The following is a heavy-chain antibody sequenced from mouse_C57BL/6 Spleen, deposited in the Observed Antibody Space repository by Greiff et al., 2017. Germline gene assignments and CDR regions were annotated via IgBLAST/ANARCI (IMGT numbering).Heavy chain of an antibody. CDR3: ARNWDSYYAMGY. CDR1: GFTFSDYG. Sequence: EVQLQESGGGLVKPGGSLKLSCAASGFTFSDYGMHWVRQAPEKGLEWVAYISSGSSTIYYADTVKGRFTIFRDNAKNTLFLQMTILRSEDTAMYYCARNWDSYYAMGYLGQGTSVTVSS. J-gene: IGHJ4*01. CDR2: ISSGSSTI. D-gene: IGHD4-1*01. V-gene: IGHV5-17*01.